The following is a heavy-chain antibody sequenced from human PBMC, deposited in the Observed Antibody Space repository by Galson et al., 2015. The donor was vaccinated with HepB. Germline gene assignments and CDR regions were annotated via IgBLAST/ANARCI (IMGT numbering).Heavy chain of an antibody. J-gene: IGHJ4*02. V-gene: IGHV3-48*03. CDR1: GFTLGSYE. CDR2: IRGNGGTK. Sequence: SLRLSCAASGFTLGSYEMNWVRQAPGKGLEWVSYIRGNGGTKYYADSVKGRFTISRDNAKNSLYLQMNSLRAEDTALYYCARLVDTVMIDNWGQGTLVTVSS. D-gene: IGHD5-18*01. CDR3: ARLVDTVMIDN.